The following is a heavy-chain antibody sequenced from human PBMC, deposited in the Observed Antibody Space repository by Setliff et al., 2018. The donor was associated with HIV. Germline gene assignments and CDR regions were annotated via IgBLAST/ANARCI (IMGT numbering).Heavy chain of an antibody. Sequence: ASVKVSCKASGYSFTRNFVHWVRQAPGQRLEWMGWISAYNGNRNYAQKLQGRVTMTTDTSTSTAYMELRSLRPDDTAVYYCAREGRAYCGGDCWTPFLDYWGQGTLVTVSS. CDR2: ISAYNGNR. D-gene: IGHD2-21*02. CDR1: GYSFTRNF. V-gene: IGHV1-18*01. J-gene: IGHJ4*02. CDR3: AREGRAYCGGDCWTPFLDY.